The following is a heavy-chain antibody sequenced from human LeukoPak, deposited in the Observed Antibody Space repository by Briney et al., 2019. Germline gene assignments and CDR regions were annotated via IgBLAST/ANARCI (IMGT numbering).Heavy chain of an antibody. CDR3: ARDQLVPAAERSDAFDI. D-gene: IGHD2-2*01. CDR1: GFTFSSYE. Sequence: GGSLRLSCAASGFTFSSYEMNWVRQAPGKGLEWVSYISSSGSTIYYADSVKGRFTISRDNAKNSLYLQMNSLRAEDTAVYYCARDQLVPAAERSDAFDIWGQGTMVTVSS. J-gene: IGHJ3*02. CDR2: ISSSGSTI. V-gene: IGHV3-48*03.